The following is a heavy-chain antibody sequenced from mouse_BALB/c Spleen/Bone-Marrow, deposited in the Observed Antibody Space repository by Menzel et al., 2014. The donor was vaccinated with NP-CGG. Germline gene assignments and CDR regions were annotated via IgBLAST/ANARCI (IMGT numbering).Heavy chain of an antibody. CDR2: INPDSNTI. CDR3: ARLGYYGSFAY. J-gene: IGHJ3*01. CDR1: GFDFSRYW. Sequence: EVQGVESGGGLVQPGGSLKLSCAASGFDFSRYWMSWVRQAPGKGLEWIGEINPDSNTINYTPSLKDKFIISRDNAKNTLYLQMSKVRSEDTALYYCARLGYYGSFAYWGQGTLVTVSA. D-gene: IGHD1-2*01. V-gene: IGHV4-1*02.